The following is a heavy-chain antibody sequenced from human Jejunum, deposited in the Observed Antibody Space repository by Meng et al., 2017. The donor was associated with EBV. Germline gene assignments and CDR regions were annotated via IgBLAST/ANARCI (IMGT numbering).Heavy chain of an antibody. CDR3: AREETGTFNFDY. Sequence: QVQLVQSGAEVKEPGASGKVSCKTSGYTFTNYLTHWVRQAPGQGLEWMGIINPTGTYTEYTRQFQGRVTMTTDRSTNTVYMELNSLRSEDTAVYYCAREETGTFNFDYWGQGTLVTVSS. CDR1: GYTFTNYL. J-gene: IGHJ4*01. CDR2: INPTGTYT. D-gene: IGHD2/OR15-2a*01. V-gene: IGHV1-46*01.